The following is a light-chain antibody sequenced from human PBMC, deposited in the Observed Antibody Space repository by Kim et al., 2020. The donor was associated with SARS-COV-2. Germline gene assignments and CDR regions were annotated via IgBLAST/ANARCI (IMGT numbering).Light chain of an antibody. J-gene: IGKJ2*01. CDR1: QTISRY. V-gene: IGKV1-39*01. Sequence: EIQTTQSPSSLSAFVGDRVTITCRASQTISRYLHWYQKKPGKAPKLLIYGASNLQSGIPSRFSGSGSGTDFTLIISSLQREDFATYYCQQSYSTAYTFGQGTKLEI. CDR2: GAS. CDR3: QQSYSTAYT.